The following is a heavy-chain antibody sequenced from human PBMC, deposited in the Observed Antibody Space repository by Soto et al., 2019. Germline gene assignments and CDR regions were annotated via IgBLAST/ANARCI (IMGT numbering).Heavy chain of an antibody. CDR1: GFTFDDYA. V-gene: IGHV3-9*01. CDR2: ISWNSGSI. J-gene: IGHJ4*02. D-gene: IGHD3-16*02. Sequence: EVQLVESGGGLVQPGRSLRLSCAASGFTFDDYAMHWVRQAPGKDLEWVSGISWNSGSIGYADSVKGRFTISRDNAKNSLSLQMNSLRAEDTALYYCAKGGDYVWGSYRGGFDYWGQGTLVTVSS. CDR3: AKGGDYVWGSYRGGFDY.